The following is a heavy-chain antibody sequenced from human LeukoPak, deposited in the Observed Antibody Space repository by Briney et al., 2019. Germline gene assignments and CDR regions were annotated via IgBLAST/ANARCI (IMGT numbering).Heavy chain of an antibody. J-gene: IGHJ6*02. CDR1: GGSISSGGYY. D-gene: IGHD4-17*01. Sequence: SETLSLTCTVSGGSISSGGYYWSWIRQHPGKGLEWIGYIYYSGSTNYNPSLKSRVTISVDTSKNQFSLKLSSVTAADTAVYYCARDQNGDQRGYGMDVWGQGTTVTVSS. CDR3: ARDQNGDQRGYGMDV. V-gene: IGHV4-61*08. CDR2: IYYSGST.